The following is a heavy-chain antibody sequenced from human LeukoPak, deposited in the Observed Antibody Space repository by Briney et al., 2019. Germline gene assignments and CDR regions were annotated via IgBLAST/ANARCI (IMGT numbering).Heavy chain of an antibody. V-gene: IGHV4-39*07. Sequence: PSETLSLTCTVSGGSISSSSYYWGWIRQPPGKGLEWIGSIYYSGSTYYNPSLKSRVTISVDTSKNQFSLKLSSVTAADTAVYYCARDKGFYDIWGQGTMVTVSS. CDR3: ARDKGFYDI. D-gene: IGHD2/OR15-2a*01. J-gene: IGHJ3*02. CDR1: GGSISSSSYY. CDR2: IYYSGST.